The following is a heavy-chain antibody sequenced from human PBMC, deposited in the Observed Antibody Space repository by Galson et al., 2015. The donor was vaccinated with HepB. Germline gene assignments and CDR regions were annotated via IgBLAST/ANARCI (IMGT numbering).Heavy chain of an antibody. CDR2: ISYDGSNK. Sequence: SLRLSCAASGFTFSSYAMHWVRQAPGKGLEWVAVISYDGSNKYYADSVKGRFTISRDNSKNTLYLQMNSLRAEDTAVYYCARPRVGLLGADYWGQGTLVPVSS. V-gene: IGHV3-30-3*01. D-gene: IGHD7-27*01. CDR3: ARPRVGLLGADY. CDR1: GFTFSSYA. J-gene: IGHJ4*02.